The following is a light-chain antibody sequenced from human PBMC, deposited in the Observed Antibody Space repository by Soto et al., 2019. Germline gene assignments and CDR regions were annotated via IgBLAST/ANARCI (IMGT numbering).Light chain of an antibody. Sequence: EVVLTQSPDTLSLSPGERATLSCRASQSVSSTFLAWYQQRPGQAPRLLIYGASSRATGLPDRFSGSGSGTDFTLTITRLEPEDFALYYCQQFGTSATFGQGTKVEIK. J-gene: IGKJ1*01. V-gene: IGKV3-20*01. CDR2: GAS. CDR1: QSVSSTF. CDR3: QQFGTSAT.